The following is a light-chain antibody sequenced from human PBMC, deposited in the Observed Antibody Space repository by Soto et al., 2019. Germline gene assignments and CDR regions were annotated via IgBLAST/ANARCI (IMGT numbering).Light chain of an antibody. CDR3: SSWTSSPTQV. V-gene: IGLV2-14*03. CDR2: EVN. Sequence: QSALTQPASVSGSLGQSITISCTGTSSDVGGFDFVSWYQQHPGKAPKLMIYEVNNRPSGVSNRFSASKSGNTASLTISGLRAEDEADYYCSSWTSSPTQVLGGGTKLTVL. J-gene: IGLJ3*02. CDR1: SSDVGGFDF.